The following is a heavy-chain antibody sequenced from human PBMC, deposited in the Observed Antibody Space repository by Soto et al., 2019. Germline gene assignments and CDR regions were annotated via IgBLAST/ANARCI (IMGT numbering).Heavy chain of an antibody. V-gene: IGHV4-59*01. J-gene: IGHJ4*02. CDR2: FYYNGGT. CDR3: ARADNNGYDY. D-gene: IGHD5-18*01. CDR1: DGSISRYY. Sequence: SETLSLTCTVSDGSISRYYCSWIWQPPGKGLEWIGYFYYNGGTNYNPSLKSRVTISVDTSKNQFSLKLSYVTAEDTAVYYCARADNNGYDYRSQGTLVTVSS.